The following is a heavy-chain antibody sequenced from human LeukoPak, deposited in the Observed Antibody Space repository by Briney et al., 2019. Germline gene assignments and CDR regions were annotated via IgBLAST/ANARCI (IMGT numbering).Heavy chain of an antibody. J-gene: IGHJ3*02. CDR1: GGSFSGYY. V-gene: IGHV4-34*01. CDR2: INHSGST. Sequence: KSSETLSLTCAVYGGSFSGYYWGWIRQPPGKGLEWIGEINHSGSTNYNPSLKSRVTISVDTSKNQFSLKLSSVTAADTAVYYCAIYGVDAFDIWGQGTMVTVSS. CDR3: AIYGVDAFDI. D-gene: IGHD4-17*01.